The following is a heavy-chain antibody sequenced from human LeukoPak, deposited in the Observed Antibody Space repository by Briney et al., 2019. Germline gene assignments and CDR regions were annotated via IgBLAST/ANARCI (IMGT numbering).Heavy chain of an antibody. Sequence: GGSLRLSCAASGFTFSSYGMHWVRQAPGKGLEWVAVISYDGSNKYYADSVKGRFTISRDNSKNTLYLQMNSLRAEDTAVYYCAKDWGITGESDYWGQGTLVTVSS. D-gene: IGHD3-16*01. CDR1: GFTFSSYG. CDR3: AKDWGITGESDY. V-gene: IGHV3-30*18. J-gene: IGHJ4*02. CDR2: ISYDGSNK.